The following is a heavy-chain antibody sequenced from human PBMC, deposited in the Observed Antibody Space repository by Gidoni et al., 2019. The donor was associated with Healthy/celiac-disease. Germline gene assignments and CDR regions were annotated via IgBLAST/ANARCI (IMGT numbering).Heavy chain of an antibody. J-gene: IGHJ6*02. Sequence: GNTKYSQKFQGRVTITRDTSASTAYMELSSLRSEDTAVYYCARQSEILRFLEWLTYGMDVWGQGTTVTVSS. CDR3: ARQSEILRFLEWLTYGMDV. V-gene: IGHV1-3*01. D-gene: IGHD3-3*01. CDR2: GNT.